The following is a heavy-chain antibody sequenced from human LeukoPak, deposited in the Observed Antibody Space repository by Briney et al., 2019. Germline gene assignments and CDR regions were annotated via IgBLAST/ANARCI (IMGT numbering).Heavy chain of an antibody. D-gene: IGHD2-2*02. J-gene: IGHJ4*02. CDR1: GFTFSSYA. CDR3: ARDESSPTIYLPDY. Sequence: PGGSLRLSCAASGFTFSSYAMSWVRQAPGKGLEWVSGINWNGGNTGYADSVKGRFTISRDNAKNSLYLQMNSLRAEDTALYYCARDESSPTIYLPDYWGQGTLVTVSS. CDR2: INWNGGNT. V-gene: IGHV3-20*04.